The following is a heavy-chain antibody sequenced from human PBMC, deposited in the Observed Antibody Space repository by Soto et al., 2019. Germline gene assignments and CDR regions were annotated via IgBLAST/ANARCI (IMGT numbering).Heavy chain of an antibody. J-gene: IGHJ6*03. CDR1: GFTFSDYY. D-gene: IGHD5-12*01. CDR3: AREGAVATNSRYYYYYYYMDV. V-gene: IGHV3-11*01. CDR2: ISSSGSTI. Sequence: GGSLRLSCAASGFTFSDYYMSWIRQTPGKGLEWVSYISSSGSTIYYADSVKGRFTISRDNAKNSLYLQMNSLRAEDTAVYYCAREGAVATNSRYYYYYYYMDVWGKGTTVTVSS.